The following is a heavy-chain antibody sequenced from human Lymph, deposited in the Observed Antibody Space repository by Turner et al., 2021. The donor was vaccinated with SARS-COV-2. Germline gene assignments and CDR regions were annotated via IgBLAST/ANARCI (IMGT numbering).Heavy chain of an antibody. D-gene: IGHD3-3*01. CDR2: NNPNSGGT. Sequence: QVQLVQSGAEVKKPGASVKVSCKASGYTFTGSYMHWVRQAPGQGLEWMGWNNPNSGGTNYAQKFQGRVTMTRDTSISAAYMELSRLRSDDTAVYYCARDVERYNDFWSGYSGGYGMDVWGQGTTVTVSS. CDR3: ARDVERYNDFWSGYSGGYGMDV. J-gene: IGHJ6*02. V-gene: IGHV1-2*02. CDR1: GYTFTGSY.